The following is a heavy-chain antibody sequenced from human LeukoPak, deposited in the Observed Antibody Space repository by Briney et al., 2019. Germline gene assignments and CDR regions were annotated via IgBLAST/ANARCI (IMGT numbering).Heavy chain of an antibody. CDR1: GFTVSSNY. J-gene: IGHJ4*02. D-gene: IGHD3-3*01. CDR3: AREGYDFWSGYRLGGSFDY. CDR2: IYSGGST. V-gene: IGHV3-53*01. Sequence: GGSLRLSCAASGFTVSSNYMSWVRQAPGKGLEWVSVIYSGGSTYYADSVKGRFTISRDNSKNTLYLQMNSLRAEDTAVYYCAREGYDFWSGYRLGGSFDYWGQGTLVTVSS.